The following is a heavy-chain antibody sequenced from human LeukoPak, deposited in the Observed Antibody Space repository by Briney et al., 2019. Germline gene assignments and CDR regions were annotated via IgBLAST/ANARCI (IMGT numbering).Heavy chain of an antibody. Sequence: SETLSLTCTVSGGSISSGDYYWSWIRQPPGKGLEWIGYIYYSGSTYYNPSLKSRVTISVDTSKNQFSLKLSSVTAADTAVYYCARMGSGSYRHYFGYWGQGTLVTVSS. CDR2: IYYSGST. CDR1: GGSISSGDYY. CDR3: ARMGSGSYRHYFGY. D-gene: IGHD1-26*01. V-gene: IGHV4-30-4*08. J-gene: IGHJ4*02.